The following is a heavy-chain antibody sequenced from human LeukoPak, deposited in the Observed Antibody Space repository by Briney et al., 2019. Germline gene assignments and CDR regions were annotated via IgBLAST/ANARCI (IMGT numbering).Heavy chain of an antibody. V-gene: IGHV1-18*01. Sequence: ASVKVSCKASGYTFTSYGISWVRQAPGQGLEWMGWISPNNGNTNYAQKIQGRVTMTTDTSTSTAYMELRSLRSDDTAVYYCAREGRRGDLYFDSWGQGTLVTVSS. D-gene: IGHD2-21*02. J-gene: IGHJ4*02. CDR1: GYTFTSYG. CDR3: AREGRRGDLYFDS. CDR2: ISPNNGNT.